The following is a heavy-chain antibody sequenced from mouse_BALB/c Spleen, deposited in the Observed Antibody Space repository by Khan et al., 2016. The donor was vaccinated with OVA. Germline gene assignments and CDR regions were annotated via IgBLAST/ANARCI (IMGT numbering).Heavy chain of an antibody. CDR2: IYWDDDK. CDR3: ARRPRGVYSDYLFAY. D-gene: IGHD2-4*01. CDR1: GFSLSASGVS. Sequence: QVTLKESGPGILQPSQTLSLTCSFSGFSLSASGVSVSWIRQPSGKGLEWLAHIYWDDDKHYNPSLKSRLTISKDTSRNQVLLKITSVDTADTATYYCARRPRGVYSDYLFAYWGQGTLVTVSA. J-gene: IGHJ3*01. V-gene: IGHV8-12*01.